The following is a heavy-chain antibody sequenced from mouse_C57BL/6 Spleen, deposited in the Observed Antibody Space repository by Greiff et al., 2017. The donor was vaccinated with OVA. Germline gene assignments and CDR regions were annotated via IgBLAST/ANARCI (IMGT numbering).Heavy chain of an antibody. CDR1: GYSFTDYN. Sequence: VQLQQSGPELVTPGASVKISCQASGYSFTDYNMHWVKQSNGKSLEWIGVINPNYGTTSYNQKFKGKATLTVDQSSSTAYMQLNSLTSEDSAVYYCAREGGYDYDVGAFAYWGQGTLVTVSA. V-gene: IGHV1-39*01. D-gene: IGHD2-4*01. CDR3: AREGGYDYDVGAFAY. J-gene: IGHJ3*01. CDR2: INPNYGTT.